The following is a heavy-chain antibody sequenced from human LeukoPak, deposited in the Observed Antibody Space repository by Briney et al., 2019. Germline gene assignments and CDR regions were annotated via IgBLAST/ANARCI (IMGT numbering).Heavy chain of an antibody. J-gene: IGHJ4*02. CDR3: ARAGRLQYGDYVAFDY. D-gene: IGHD4-17*01. CDR2: ISISSTTI. V-gene: IGHV3-11*01. CDR1: GFTFTDYY. Sequence: GGSLRLSCAASGFTFTDYYMSWIRQAPGKGLEWVSYISISSTTIYYADSVKGRFTFPRDNAKNSLYLQMNSLRDEDTAVYYCARAGRLQYGDYVAFDYWGQGTLVTVSS.